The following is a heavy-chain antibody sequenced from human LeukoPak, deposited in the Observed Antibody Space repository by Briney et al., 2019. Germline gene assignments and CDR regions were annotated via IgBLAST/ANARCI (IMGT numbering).Heavy chain of an antibody. CDR1: GFTFSSYS. D-gene: IGHD2-15*01. CDR3: TTVLGFGCSGGSCHDDY. CDR2: IKSKTDGGTT. J-gene: IGHJ4*02. Sequence: GGSLRLSCAASGFTFSSYSMSWVRQAPGKGLEWVGRIKSKTDGGTTDYAAPVKGRFTISRDDSKNTLYLQMNSLKTEDTAVYYCTTVLGFGCSGGSCHDDYWGQGTLVTVSS. V-gene: IGHV3-15*01.